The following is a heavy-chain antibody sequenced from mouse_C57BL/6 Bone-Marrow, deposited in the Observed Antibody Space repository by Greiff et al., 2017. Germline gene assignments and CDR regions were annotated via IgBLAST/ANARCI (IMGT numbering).Heavy chain of an antibody. CDR1: GFTFSDYG. Sequence: EVQLVESGGGLVKPGGSLKLSCAASGFTFSDYGMHWVRQAPEKGLEWVAYISSGSSTIYYADTVKGRFTISRDNAKNTLFLQMPSLRSEDTAMYYCATLYYYGSSRYWYFDVWGTGTTVTVSS. CDR3: ATLYYYGSSRYWYFDV. D-gene: IGHD1-1*01. CDR2: ISSGSSTI. V-gene: IGHV5-17*01. J-gene: IGHJ1*03.